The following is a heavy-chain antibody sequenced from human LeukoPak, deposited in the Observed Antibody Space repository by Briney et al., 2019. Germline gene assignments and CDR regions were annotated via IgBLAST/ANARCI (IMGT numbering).Heavy chain of an antibody. CDR3: ARVGWDYYDYGGAFDS. CDR2: ISKDGIKK. V-gene: IGHV3-30*03. D-gene: IGHD3-16*01. CDR1: GFTFSSYS. J-gene: IGHJ3*01. Sequence: PGGSLRLSCAASGFTFSSYSMNWVRQAPGKGLGWVAVISKDGIKKYDADSVKGRFIISRDNSQNTLYLQMSSLRAEDTAMYYCARVGWDYYDYGGAFDSWGHGTMVTVSS.